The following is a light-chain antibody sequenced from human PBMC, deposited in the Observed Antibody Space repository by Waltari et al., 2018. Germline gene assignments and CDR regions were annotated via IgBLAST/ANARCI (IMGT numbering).Light chain of an antibody. CDR3: CSYAGSAISV. Sequence: QSALTQTATVSGSPGQSITISCSGTSRDIGNYNLVSWYQQHPGKAPTLIIYDVNKRPSGVSNRFSGSKSGNTAFLTISGLQTADEADYYCCSYAGSAISVFGGGTKVTVL. CDR2: DVN. J-gene: IGLJ3*02. CDR1: SRDIGNYNL. V-gene: IGLV2-23*02.